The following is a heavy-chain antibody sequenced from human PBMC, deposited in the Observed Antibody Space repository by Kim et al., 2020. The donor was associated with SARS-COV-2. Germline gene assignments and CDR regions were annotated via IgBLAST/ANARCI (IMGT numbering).Heavy chain of an antibody. CDR2: INTKKGDT. CDR1: DYSFSGSG. J-gene: IGHJ4*02. Sequence: ASVKVSCKTSDYSFSGSGFSWVRQAPGQGLEWMGWINTKKGDTNYVQKFQDRVTMTTDSSTTTAYMELRSLKSDDTAVYYCVRGTWGDVNDYWGPGTLVTASS. CDR3: VRGTWGDVNDY. V-gene: IGHV1-18*01. D-gene: IGHD3-10*01.